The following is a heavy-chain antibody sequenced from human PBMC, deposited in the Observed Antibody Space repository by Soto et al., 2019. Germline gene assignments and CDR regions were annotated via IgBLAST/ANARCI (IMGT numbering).Heavy chain of an antibody. Sequence: QVQLVESGGGVVQPGRSLRLSCVVSGFTFSSYGMHWVRQAPGKGLVWVAIIWYDGNNKYYADSVKGRFTISRDNSKNTLYLQMNSLRAEDTAVYYCARDLATKGYYYGMDVWGQGTTVTVFS. J-gene: IGHJ6*02. CDR1: GFTFSSYG. CDR3: ARDLATKGYYYGMDV. CDR2: IWYDGNNK. D-gene: IGHD1-1*01. V-gene: IGHV3-33*01.